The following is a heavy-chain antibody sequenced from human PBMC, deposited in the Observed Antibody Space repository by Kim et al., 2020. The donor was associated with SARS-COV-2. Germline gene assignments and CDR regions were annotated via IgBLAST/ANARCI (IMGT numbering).Heavy chain of an antibody. J-gene: IGHJ5*02. CDR3: ARVRGQLWLGNWFDP. V-gene: IGHV4-31*02. D-gene: IGHD5-18*01. Sequence: PSLNSRVTISVDTSKTQFSLKLSSVTAADTAVYYCARVRGQLWLGNWFDPWGQGTLVTVSS.